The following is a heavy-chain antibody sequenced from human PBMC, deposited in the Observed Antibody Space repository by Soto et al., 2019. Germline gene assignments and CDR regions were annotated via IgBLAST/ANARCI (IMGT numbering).Heavy chain of an antibody. CDR1: GFTFSSYA. CDR3: AKGFGVVITPSGGGMDV. Sequence: GGSLRLSCAASGFTFSSYAMSWVRQAPGKGLEWVSAISGSGGSTYYADSVKGRFTISRDNSKNTLYLQMNSLRAEDTAVYYCAKGFGVVITPSGGGMDVWGQGTTVTVSS. V-gene: IGHV3-23*01. J-gene: IGHJ6*02. D-gene: IGHD3-3*01. CDR2: ISGSGGST.